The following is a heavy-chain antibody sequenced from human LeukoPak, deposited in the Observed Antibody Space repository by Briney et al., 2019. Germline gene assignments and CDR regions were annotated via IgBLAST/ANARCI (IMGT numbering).Heavy chain of an antibody. V-gene: IGHV3-13*01. Sequence: GGSLRLSCAASGFTFSSYDMHWVRQATGKGLEWVSAIGTAGDTYYPGSVKGRFTISRENAENSLYLQMNSLRAGDTAVYYCARGYYYGSGSPLDYWGQGTLVTVSS. D-gene: IGHD3-10*01. CDR2: IGTAGDT. CDR3: ARGYYYGSGSPLDY. CDR1: GFTFSSYD. J-gene: IGHJ4*02.